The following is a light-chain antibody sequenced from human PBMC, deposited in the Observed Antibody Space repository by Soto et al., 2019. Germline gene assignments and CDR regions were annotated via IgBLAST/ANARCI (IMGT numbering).Light chain of an antibody. Sequence: DLQMTQTPSTLSASVGDRVTITCRASQGISSWLAWYQQKPGKAPKLLIYQASSLESGIPSRFSDSGSGTEFTLTISSLQPDDFATYYCQQYNSYPYTFGQATKLEIK. CDR1: QGISSW. J-gene: IGKJ2*01. V-gene: IGKV1-5*03. CDR2: QAS. CDR3: QQYNSYPYT.